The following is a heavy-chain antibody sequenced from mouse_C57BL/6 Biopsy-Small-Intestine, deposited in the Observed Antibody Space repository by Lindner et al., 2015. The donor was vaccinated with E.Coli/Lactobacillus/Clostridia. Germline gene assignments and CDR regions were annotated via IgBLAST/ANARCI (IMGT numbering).Heavy chain of an antibody. J-gene: IGHJ1*03. CDR2: IYPREGST. D-gene: IGHD2-4*01. CDR1: GHTFTDYY. CDR3: ARWTYDYDEGWYFDV. Sequence: VQLQESGAELVKPGASVKISCKASGHTFTDYYINWVKQRPGQGLEWIGWIYPREGSTKYNEKFKGKATLTVDTSSSTANMELHSLTSEDSAVYFCARWTYDYDEGWYFDVWGTGTTVTVSS. V-gene: IGHV1-85*01.